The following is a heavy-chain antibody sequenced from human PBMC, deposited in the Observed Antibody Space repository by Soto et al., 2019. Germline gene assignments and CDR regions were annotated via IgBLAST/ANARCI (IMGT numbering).Heavy chain of an antibody. J-gene: IGHJ4*02. D-gene: IGHD3-10*01. CDR1: GFTFGDYA. CDR2: IRSKAYGGTT. V-gene: IGHV3-49*03. CDR3: TRVFGSGSYSPFDY. Sequence: PGGSLRLSCTASGFTFGDYAMSWFRQAPGKGLEWVGFIRSKAYGGTTEYAVSVKGRFTISRDDSKSIAYLQMNSLKTEDTAVYYCTRVFGSGSYSPFDYWGQGTLVTVSS.